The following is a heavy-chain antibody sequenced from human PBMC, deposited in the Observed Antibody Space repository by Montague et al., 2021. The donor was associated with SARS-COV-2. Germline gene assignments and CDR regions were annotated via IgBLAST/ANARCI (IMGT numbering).Heavy chain of an antibody. Sequence: SETLSLTCAVHGGSFSTYSWNWILQPPGKGLVWIGEIHHGGSTNYNQSLKSRVTISADTSKNNFSLKLTSVVAADTAVYYCARLGDGVVPSPILGVGPYYSYYYMDVWGKGTTVTVSS. CDR2: IHHGGST. CDR1: GGSFSTYS. J-gene: IGHJ6*03. V-gene: IGHV4-34*01. CDR3: ARLGDGVVPSPILGVGPYYSYYYMDV. D-gene: IGHD3-10*01.